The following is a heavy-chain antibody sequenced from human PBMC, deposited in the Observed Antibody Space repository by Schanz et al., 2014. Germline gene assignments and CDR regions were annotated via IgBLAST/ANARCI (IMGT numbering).Heavy chain of an antibody. D-gene: IGHD3-3*01. V-gene: IGHV1-18*01. Sequence: QVQLVQSGAEVKKPGASVKVSCKASGYTFTTYAMSWVRQAPGQGLEWMGWISVYNHNKEYDQKFQGRVTMTTDTSTSSAYRALTNLRSDDTAVYYCARSAGRDFWSGYYARFDYWGQGTLVTVSS. J-gene: IGHJ4*02. CDR1: GYTFTTYA. CDR3: ARSAGRDFWSGYYARFDY. CDR2: ISVYNHNK.